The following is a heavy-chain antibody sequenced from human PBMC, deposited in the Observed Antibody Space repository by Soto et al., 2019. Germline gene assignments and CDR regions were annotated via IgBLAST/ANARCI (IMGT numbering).Heavy chain of an antibody. V-gene: IGHV1-8*01. J-gene: IGHJ6*02. D-gene: IGHD3-3*01. CDR2: MNPNSGNT. CDR3: ARRVFWSGYSRVLDV. CDR1: GYTFTSYE. Sequence: VASVKVSCKASGYTFTSYEINWVRQATGQGLEWMGWMNPNSGNTGYAQKFQGRVTMTRNTSISTAYMELSSLRSEDTAVYYCARRVFWSGYSRVLDVWGQVTTVTVSS.